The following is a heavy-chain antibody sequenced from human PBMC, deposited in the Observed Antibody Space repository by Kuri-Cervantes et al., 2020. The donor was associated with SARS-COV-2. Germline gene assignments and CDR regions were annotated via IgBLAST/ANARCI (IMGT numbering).Heavy chain of an antibody. V-gene: IGHV3-23*01. J-gene: IGHJ5*02. CDR2: IIGSGGST. D-gene: IGHD2-21*01. Sequence: GESLKISCAASGFTFSSYAMHWVRQAPGEGLEWVSAIIGSGGSTYYADSVKGRFTISRDNSKNTLYLQMNSLRAEDTAVYYCAKDRSVYVVNNWFDPWGQGTLVTVSS. CDR3: AKDRSVYVVNNWFDP. CDR1: GFTFSSYA.